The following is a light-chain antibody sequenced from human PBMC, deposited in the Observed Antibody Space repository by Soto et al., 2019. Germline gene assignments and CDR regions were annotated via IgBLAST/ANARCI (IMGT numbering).Light chain of an antibody. V-gene: IGKV1-39*01. CDR3: QQSYTNPKT. J-gene: IGKJ1*01. Sequence: DIQVTQSPSSLSASVGDRVTITCRASQSISTYLNWYQQKPGKAPKLLIYAASSLQSGVPSRFSGSGSGTDFTLTISSLQPEEFATYCCQQSYTNPKTFGQGTKVEIK. CDR1: QSISTY. CDR2: AAS.